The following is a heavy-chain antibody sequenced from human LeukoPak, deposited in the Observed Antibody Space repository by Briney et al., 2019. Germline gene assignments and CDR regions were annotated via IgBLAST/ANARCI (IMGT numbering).Heavy chain of an antibody. Sequence: GGSLRLSCAASGFTFSSYGMHWVRQAPGKGLEWVAVIWYDGSNKYYADSVKGRFTISRDNSKNTLYLQMNSLRAEDTAVSYCAREDRIQLWLTDYWGQGTLVTVSS. CDR3: AREDRIQLWLTDY. V-gene: IGHV3-33*01. CDR1: GFTFSSYG. J-gene: IGHJ4*02. D-gene: IGHD5-18*01. CDR2: IWYDGSNK.